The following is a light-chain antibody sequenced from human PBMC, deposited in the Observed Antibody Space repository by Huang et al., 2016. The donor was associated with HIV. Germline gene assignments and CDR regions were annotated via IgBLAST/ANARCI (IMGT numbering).Light chain of an antibody. Sequence: DIQMTQSPSSLSASVGDRVTITCRARQDMNNYLAWYQLKPGRVPKVLIYAAAALKSGVPYRFSGNGSGTDFTLTITGLQPEDVATYYCQSYKSAPITFGQGTRLEMK. V-gene: IGKV1-27*01. CDR1: QDMNNY. CDR3: QSYKSAPIT. CDR2: AAA. J-gene: IGKJ5*01.